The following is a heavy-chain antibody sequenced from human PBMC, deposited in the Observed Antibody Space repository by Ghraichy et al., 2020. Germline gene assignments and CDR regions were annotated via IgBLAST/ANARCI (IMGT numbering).Heavy chain of an antibody. V-gene: IGHV1-2*06. J-gene: IGHJ4*02. CDR2: INPNNGDT. D-gene: IGHD4-17*01. CDR1: GYTFTGYY. Sequence: VKVSCKASGYTFTGYYLHWLRQAPGQGLEWLGRINPNNGDTHYSEKFQGRVTMTRDTSISTAYLDLTSLRSDDTAVYYCTRNNYDYGDFLFDYWGQGTLVTVSS. CDR3: TRNNYDYGDFLFDY.